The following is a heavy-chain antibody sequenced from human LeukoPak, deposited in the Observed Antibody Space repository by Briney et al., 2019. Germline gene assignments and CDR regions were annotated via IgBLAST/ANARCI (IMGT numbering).Heavy chain of an antibody. V-gene: IGHV4-59*01. Sequence: PSETLSLTCTVSGGSISSYYWSWIRQPPGKGLEWIGYIYYSGSTNYNPSLKSRVTISVDTSKNQFSLKLSSVTAADTAVYYCARSGGGYSYGYFDYWGQGTLVTVSS. D-gene: IGHD5-18*01. CDR2: IYYSGST. CDR1: GGSISSYY. CDR3: ARSGGGYSYGYFDY. J-gene: IGHJ4*02.